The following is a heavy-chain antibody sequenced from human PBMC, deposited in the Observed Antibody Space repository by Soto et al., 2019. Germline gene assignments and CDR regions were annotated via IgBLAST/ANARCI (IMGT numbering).Heavy chain of an antibody. CDR3: AGCSTSCYAGRSFGGCMDV. CDR2: ISSSSSYI. D-gene: IGHD2-2*01. Sequence: PGGSLRRSCAASGFTFSSYSMNWVRQAPGKGLEWVSSISSSSSYIYYADSVKGRFTISRDNAKNSLYLQMNSLRAEDTAVYYCAGCSTSCYAGRSFGGCMDVWGKGTTVTVSS. CDR1: GFTFSSYS. J-gene: IGHJ6*03. V-gene: IGHV3-21*01.